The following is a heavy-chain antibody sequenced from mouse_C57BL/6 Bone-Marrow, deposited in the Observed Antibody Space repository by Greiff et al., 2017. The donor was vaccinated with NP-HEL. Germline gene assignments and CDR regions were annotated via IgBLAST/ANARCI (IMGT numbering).Heavy chain of an antibody. Sequence: EVQLQQSGAELVRPGASVKLSCTASGFNIKDDYMHWVKQRPEQGLEWIGWIDPENGDTEYASKFQGKATITADTSSNTAYLQLSSLTSEDTAVYYCTSPWYVNFDYWGQGTTLTVSS. D-gene: IGHD2-14*01. J-gene: IGHJ2*01. V-gene: IGHV14-4*01. CDR3: TSPWYVNFDY. CDR1: GFNIKDDY. CDR2: IDPENGDT.